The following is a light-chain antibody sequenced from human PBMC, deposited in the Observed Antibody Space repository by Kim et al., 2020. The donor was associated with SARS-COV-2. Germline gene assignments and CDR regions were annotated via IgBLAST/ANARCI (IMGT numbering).Light chain of an antibody. CDR3: QHYGSAPYR. CDR1: QSISSSY. V-gene: IGKV3-20*01. Sequence: EIVLTQSTGTLSLSPGERATLSCRASQSISSSYLGWYQQKPGQAPRRLIYGASSRATGIPDRFSGSGSGTDFTLTISRLEPEDFAVYYCQHYGSAPYRFGQGTKLEI. CDR2: GAS. J-gene: IGKJ2*03.